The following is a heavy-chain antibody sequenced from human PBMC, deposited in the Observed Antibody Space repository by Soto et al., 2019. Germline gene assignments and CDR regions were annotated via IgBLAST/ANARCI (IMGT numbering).Heavy chain of an antibody. CDR3: ARCGYSYGTGYYYGMDV. CDR1: GGTFSSYA. D-gene: IGHD5-18*01. Sequence: QVQLVQSGAEVKKPGSSVKVSCKASGGTFSSYAISWVRQAPGQGLEWMGGIIPIFGTANYAQKFQGRVTITADESTSTAYMELSSLRSEDTAVYYCARCGYSYGTGYYYGMDVWGQGTTVTVSS. CDR2: IIPIFGTA. V-gene: IGHV1-69*01. J-gene: IGHJ6*02.